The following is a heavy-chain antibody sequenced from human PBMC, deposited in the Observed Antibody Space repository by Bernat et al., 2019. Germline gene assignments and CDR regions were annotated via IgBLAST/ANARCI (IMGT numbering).Heavy chain of an antibody. CDR2: IYYSGST. D-gene: IGHD6-19*01. J-gene: IGHJ4*02. CDR3: AGDLYEVAGTFFDY. V-gene: IGHV4-39*02. Sequence: QLQLQESGPGLVKPSETLSLTCTVSGGSISSSSYYWGWIRQPPGKGLEWIGSIYYSGSTYYNPSLKSRVTISEDTSKNQFSLKLSSVTAADTAVYYCAGDLYEVAGTFFDYWGQGTLVTVSS. CDR1: GGSISSSSYY.